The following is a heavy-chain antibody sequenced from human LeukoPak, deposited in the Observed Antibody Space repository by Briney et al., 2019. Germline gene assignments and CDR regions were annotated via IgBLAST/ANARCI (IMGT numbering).Heavy chain of an antibody. Sequence: GGSLRLSCAASGFTFSNYWMNWIRQAPGKGLEWVSSISSSSSYIYYADSVKGRFTISRDNAKNSLYLQMNSLRAEDTAVYYCARDLGVVVTAKDFDYWGQGTLVTVSS. CDR3: ARDLGVVVTAKDFDY. CDR2: ISSSSSYI. CDR1: GFTFSNYW. D-gene: IGHD2-21*02. V-gene: IGHV3-21*01. J-gene: IGHJ4*02.